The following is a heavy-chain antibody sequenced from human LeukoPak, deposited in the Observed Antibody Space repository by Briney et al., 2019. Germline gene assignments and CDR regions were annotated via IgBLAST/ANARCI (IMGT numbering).Heavy chain of an antibody. CDR3: ARDYRIAVAGFQGATAGYFDY. V-gene: IGHV4-39*07. D-gene: IGHD6-19*01. CDR2: IYYSGST. CDR1: GGSISSSSYY. J-gene: IGHJ4*02. Sequence: KPSETLSLTCTVSGGSISSSSYYWGWIRQPPGKGLEWIGSIYYSGSTYYNPSLKSRVTISVDKSKNQFSLKLSSVTAADTAVYYCARDYRIAVAGFQGATAGYFDYWGQGTLVTVSS.